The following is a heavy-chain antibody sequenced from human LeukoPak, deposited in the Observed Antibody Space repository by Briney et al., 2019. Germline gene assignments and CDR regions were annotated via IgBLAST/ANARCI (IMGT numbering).Heavy chain of an antibody. J-gene: IGHJ4*02. V-gene: IGHV1-69*05. D-gene: IGHD3-22*01. CDR3: ARSRFGYYDSSGYPYYFDY. CDR1: GGTFSSYA. CDR2: IIPIFGTA. Sequence: SVKVSCKASGGTFSSYAISWVRQAPGQGLEWMGGIIPIFGTANYAQKFQGRVTITTDESTSTAYMELSSLRSEDTAVYYCARSRFGYYDSSGYPYYFDYWGQGTLVTASS.